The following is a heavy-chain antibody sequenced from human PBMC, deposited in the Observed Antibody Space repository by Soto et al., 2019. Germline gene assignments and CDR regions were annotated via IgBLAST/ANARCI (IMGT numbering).Heavy chain of an antibody. CDR3: ARVLRGVVVAATHHGMDV. J-gene: IGHJ6*02. CDR2: IIPIFGTA. Sequence: QVQLVQSGAEVKKPGSSVKVSCKASGGTFSSYAISWVRQAPGQGLEWMGGIIPIFGTANYAQKFQGRVTITADESTSTAYMELSSLRSEDTAVYYCARVLRGVVVAATHHGMDVWGQGTTVTVSS. CDR1: GGTFSSYA. D-gene: IGHD2-15*01. V-gene: IGHV1-69*01.